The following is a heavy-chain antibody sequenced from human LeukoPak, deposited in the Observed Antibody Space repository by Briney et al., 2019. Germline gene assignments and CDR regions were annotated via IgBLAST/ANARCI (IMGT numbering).Heavy chain of an antibody. CDR2: INTNTGNP. D-gene: IGHD3-3*01. J-gene: IGHJ3*02. CDR1: GYTFTSYA. CDR3: ARDTTYYDFWSGYYTRDAFDI. V-gene: IGHV7-4-1*02. Sequence: ASVKVSCKASGYTFTSYAMNWVRQAPGQGLEWMGWINTNTGNPTYAQGFTGRFVLSLDTSVSTAYLQISSLKAEDTAVYYCARDTTYYDFWSGYYTRDAFDIWGQGTMVTVSS.